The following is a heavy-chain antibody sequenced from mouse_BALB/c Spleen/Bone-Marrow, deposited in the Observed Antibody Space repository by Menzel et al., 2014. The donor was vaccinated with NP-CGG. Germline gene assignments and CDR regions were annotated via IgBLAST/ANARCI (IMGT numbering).Heavy chain of an antibody. CDR3: ARDDYDDQYYFDY. Sequence: EVKLQESGGGLVKPGGSLKPSCAASGFTFSSYAMSWVRPTPEKRLEWVASISSGGSTYYPDSVKGRFTISRDNARNILYLQMSSLRSEDTAMYYCARDDYDDQYYFDYWGQGTTLTVSS. D-gene: IGHD2-4*01. J-gene: IGHJ2*01. V-gene: IGHV5-6-5*01. CDR2: ISSGGST. CDR1: GFTFSSYA.